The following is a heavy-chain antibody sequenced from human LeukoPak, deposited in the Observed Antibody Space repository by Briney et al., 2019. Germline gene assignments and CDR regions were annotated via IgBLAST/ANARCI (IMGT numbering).Heavy chain of an antibody. CDR2: IWYDGSIQ. V-gene: IGHV3-33*01. Sequence: GGSLRLSCAASGFTFSSYGMHWVRQAPGKGLEWMAAIWYDGSIQYYADSVKGRFTISRDNSKSTLYLQMDSLRAEDTAVYYCARAGYCSGGSCYGSDYWGQGTLVSVSS. J-gene: IGHJ4*02. CDR1: GFTFSSYG. CDR3: ARAGYCSGGSCYGSDY. D-gene: IGHD2-15*01.